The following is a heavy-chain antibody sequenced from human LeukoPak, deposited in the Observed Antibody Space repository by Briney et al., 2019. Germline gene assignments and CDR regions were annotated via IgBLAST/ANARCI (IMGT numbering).Heavy chain of an antibody. V-gene: IGHV3-23*01. J-gene: IGHJ4*02. D-gene: IGHD6-6*01. Sequence: GGSLRLSCAASGFTFNSYAMSWVRQAPWERLQWVSGISDSGGDTYYADSVRGRFTISRDNSKNTLYLQMNSLRAEDTAVYYCARHRSSWLIDYWGQGTLVTVSS. CDR2: ISDSGGDT. CDR1: GFTFNSYA. CDR3: ARHRSSWLIDY.